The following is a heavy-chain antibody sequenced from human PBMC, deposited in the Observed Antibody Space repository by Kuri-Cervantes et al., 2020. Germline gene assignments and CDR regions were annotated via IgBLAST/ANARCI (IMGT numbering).Heavy chain of an antibody. CDR2: INGSGGST. D-gene: IGHD1-20*01. J-gene: IGHJ4*02. CDR1: GFTFSSYA. V-gene: IGHV3-23*01. CDR3: AKVRRVNYYFDY. Sequence: GESLKISCAASGFTFSSYAMSWVRQAPGKGLEWVSAINGSGGSTYYADSVKGRFTISRDNSKNTLYLQMNSLRAEDTAVYYCAKVRRVNYYFDYWGQGTLVTVSS.